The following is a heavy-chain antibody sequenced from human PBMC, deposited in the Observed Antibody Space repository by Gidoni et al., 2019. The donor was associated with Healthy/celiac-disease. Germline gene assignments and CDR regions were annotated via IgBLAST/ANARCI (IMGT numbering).Heavy chain of an antibody. V-gene: IGHV3-23*01. D-gene: IGHD3-10*01. Sequence: EVQLLESGGGLVQPGGSLRLSCAASGFTFSSYAMSWVRQAPGKGLEWVSAISGSGGSTYYADSVKGRFTISRDNSKNTLYLQMNSLRAEDTAVYYCAKEGASITMVRGVIPYFDYWGQGTLVTVSS. CDR2: ISGSGGST. CDR1: GFTFSSYA. J-gene: IGHJ4*02. CDR3: AKEGASITMVRGVIPYFDY.